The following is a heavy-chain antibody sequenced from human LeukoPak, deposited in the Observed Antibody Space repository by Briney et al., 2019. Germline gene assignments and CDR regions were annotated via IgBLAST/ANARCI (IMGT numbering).Heavy chain of an antibody. Sequence: ASVKVSCKASGYTFTSYDINWVRQATGQGLEWMGWMNPNSGNTGYAQKFQGRVTIATDESTSTAYMELSSLRSEDTAVYYCARVGSSWTAGYYYMDVWGKGTTVTVSS. CDR2: MNPNSGNT. J-gene: IGHJ6*03. D-gene: IGHD6-13*01. V-gene: IGHV1-8*03. CDR1: GYTFTSYD. CDR3: ARVGSSWTAGYYYMDV.